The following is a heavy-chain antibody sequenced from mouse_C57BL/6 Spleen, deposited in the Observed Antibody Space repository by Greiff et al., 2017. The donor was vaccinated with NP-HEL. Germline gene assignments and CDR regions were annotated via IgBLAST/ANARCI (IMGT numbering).Heavy chain of an antibody. D-gene: IGHD2-5*01. V-gene: IGHV1-62-2*01. CDR1: GYTFTEYT. CDR3: ARHEDRAYYSNPGAMDY. Sequence: QVQLQQSGAELVKPGASVKLSCKASGYTFTEYTIHWVKQRSGQGLEWIGWFYPGSGSIKYNEKFKDKATLTADKSSSTVYMELSRLTSEDSAVYFWARHEDRAYYSNPGAMDYWGQGTSVTVSS. CDR2: FYPGSGSI. J-gene: IGHJ4*01.